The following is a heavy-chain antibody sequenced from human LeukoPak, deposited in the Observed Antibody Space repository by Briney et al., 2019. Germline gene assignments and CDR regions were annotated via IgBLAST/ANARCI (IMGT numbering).Heavy chain of an antibody. CDR2: IYYSGST. J-gene: IGHJ4*02. CDR3: ARDGFGYGGKFFDY. D-gene: IGHD4-23*01. Sequence: PSQTLSLTCTVSGGSISSGGYYWSWIRQHPGKGLEWIGYIYYSGSTYYNPSLKSRVTISVDTSKNQFSLKLSSVTAADTAVYYCARDGFGYGGKFFDYWGQGTLVTVSS. CDR1: GGSISSGGYY. V-gene: IGHV4-31*03.